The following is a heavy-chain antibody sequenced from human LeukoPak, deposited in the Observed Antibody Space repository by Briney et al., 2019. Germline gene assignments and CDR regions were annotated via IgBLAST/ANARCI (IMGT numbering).Heavy chain of an antibody. CDR2: ISGSGSSI. Sequence: GGSLRLSCAASGFTFSNYAMSWVRQAPGKGLEWVSVISGSGSSIYYVDSVKGRFTISRDNSKNTLYLQMNSLRAEDTAVYYCAKVGDTAMVTLGAFDIWGQGTMVTVSS. V-gene: IGHV3-23*01. CDR1: GFTFSNYA. D-gene: IGHD5-18*01. CDR3: AKVGDTAMVTLGAFDI. J-gene: IGHJ3*02.